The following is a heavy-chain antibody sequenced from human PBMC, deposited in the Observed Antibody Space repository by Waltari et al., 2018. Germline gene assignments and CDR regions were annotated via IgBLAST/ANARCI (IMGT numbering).Heavy chain of an antibody. V-gene: IGHV1-8*02. CDR1: GSTFTSYD. J-gene: IGHJ3*02. CDR2: MNPNSGNT. Sequence: QVQLVQSGAEVKKPGASVKVSCKASGSTFTSYDINWVRQATGQGLEWMGWMNPNSGNTGYAQKFQGRVTMTRNTSISTAYMELSSLRSEDTAVYYCARGGVTMIVVVISDAFDIWGQGTMVTVSS. D-gene: IGHD3-22*01. CDR3: ARGGVTMIVVVISDAFDI.